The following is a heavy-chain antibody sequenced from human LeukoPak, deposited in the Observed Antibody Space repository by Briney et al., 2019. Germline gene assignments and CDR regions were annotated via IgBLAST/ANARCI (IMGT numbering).Heavy chain of an antibody. CDR1: GFTFSSYW. V-gene: IGHV3-7*01. Sequence: GVSLRLSCAASGFTFSSYWMSWVRQARGKGVEWVANIKQDGSEKYYVDSVRGRFTISRDNAKNSLYLQMNSLRAEDTAVYYCARVQWELRGVGSYFDYWGQGTLVTVSS. D-gene: IGHD1-26*01. CDR2: IKQDGSEK. CDR3: ARVQWELRGVGSYFDY. J-gene: IGHJ4*02.